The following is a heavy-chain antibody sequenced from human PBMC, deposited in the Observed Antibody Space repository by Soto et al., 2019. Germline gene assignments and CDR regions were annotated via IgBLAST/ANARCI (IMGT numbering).Heavy chain of an antibody. J-gene: IGHJ6*03. Sequence: SETLSLTCTVSGGSISSYYWSWIRQPPGKGLEWIGYIYYSGSTNYNPSLKSRVTISVDTSKNQFSLKLRSVTAADTAVYYCARHYDFWSGSGSGYYCYMVVWGKGTTVTVSS. D-gene: IGHD3-3*01. CDR2: IYYSGST. CDR1: GGSISSYY. CDR3: ARHYDFWSGSGSGYYCYMVV. V-gene: IGHV4-59*08.